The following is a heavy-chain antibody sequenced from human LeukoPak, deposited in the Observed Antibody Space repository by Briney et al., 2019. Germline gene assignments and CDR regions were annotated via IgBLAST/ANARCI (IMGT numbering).Heavy chain of an antibody. V-gene: IGHV1-2*06. Sequence: GASVKVSCKASGYTFTGYYMHWVRQAPGQGLEWMGRINPNSGGTNYAQKLQGRVTMTTDTSISTAYLALRRLRSDDTAVYYCASDFPIVVVTGGDYWGQGTLVTVSS. CDR3: ASDFPIVVVTGGDY. D-gene: IGHD2-21*02. CDR2: INPNSGGT. CDR1: GYTFTGYY. J-gene: IGHJ4*02.